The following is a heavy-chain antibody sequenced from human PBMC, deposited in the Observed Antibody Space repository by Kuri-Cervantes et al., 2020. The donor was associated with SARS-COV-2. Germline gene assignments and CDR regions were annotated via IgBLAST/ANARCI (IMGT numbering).Heavy chain of an antibody. V-gene: IGHV4-39*01. D-gene: IGHD6-6*01. CDR2: IYYSGST. CDR3: ARTQGVAARRGDHNWFDP. CDR1: GGSISSSSYY. J-gene: IGHJ5*02. Sequence: SETLSLTCTVSGGSISSSSYYWGWIRQPPGKGLEWIGSIYYSGSTYYNPSLKSRVTRSVDTSKNQFSLKLSSVTAADTAVYYCARTQGVAARRGDHNWFDPWGQGTLVTVSS.